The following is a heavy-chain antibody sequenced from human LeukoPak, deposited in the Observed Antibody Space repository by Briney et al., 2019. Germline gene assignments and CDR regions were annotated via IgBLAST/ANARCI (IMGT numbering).Heavy chain of an antibody. CDR2: IDFTSRYI. CDR3: ARGAKQLVRGFDAFDI. Sequence: GGSLRLSCAASGFTFSSYSMSWVRQAPGKGLEWVSSIDFTSRYIYNADSVKGRFTTSRDNAKNSLDQQMNSLRAEDTAVYYCARGAKQLVRGFDAFDIWGQGTMVTVSS. D-gene: IGHD6-6*01. V-gene: IGHV3-21*01. CDR1: GFTFSSYS. J-gene: IGHJ3*02.